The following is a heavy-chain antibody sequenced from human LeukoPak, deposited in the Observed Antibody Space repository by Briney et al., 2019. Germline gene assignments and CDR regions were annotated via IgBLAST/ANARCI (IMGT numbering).Heavy chain of an antibody. CDR1: GFTFDDYA. Sequence: GGSLRLSCAASGFTFDDYAMHWVRQAPGKGLEWVSGISWNSGSIGYADSVKGRFTISRDNAKNSLYLQMNSLRAEDTAVYYCARVTYCSSTSCSPSYMDVWGKGTTVTVSS. D-gene: IGHD2-2*01. CDR3: ARVTYCSSTSCSPSYMDV. J-gene: IGHJ6*03. V-gene: IGHV3-9*01. CDR2: ISWNSGSI.